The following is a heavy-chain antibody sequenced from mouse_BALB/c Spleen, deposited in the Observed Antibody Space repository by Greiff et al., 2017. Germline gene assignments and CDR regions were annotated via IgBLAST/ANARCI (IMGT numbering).Heavy chain of an antibody. V-gene: IGHV7-3*02. CDR1: GFTFTDYY. CDR2: IRNKANGYTT. CDR3: ASDMGS. Sequence: EVHVVESGGGLVQPGGSLRLSCATSGFTFTDYYMSWVRQPPGKALEWLGFIRNKANGYTTEYSASVKGRFTISRDNSQSILYLQMNTLRAEDSATYYCASDMGSWGQGTLVTVSA. J-gene: IGHJ3*01.